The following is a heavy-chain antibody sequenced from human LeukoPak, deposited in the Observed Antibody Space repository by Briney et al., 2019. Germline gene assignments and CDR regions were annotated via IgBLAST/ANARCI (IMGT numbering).Heavy chain of an antibody. Sequence: PSETLSLTCFVSCGPSSGYYWGWVRQPPGGGREWIGYIYFSGNVDYNPSLKSRGTISVATSKNQFSLKLSSVTAADTAVYYCARAECRSTGCYAGRDGFHIWGQGTMVTV. D-gene: IGHD2-2*01. J-gene: IGHJ3*02. CDR1: CGPSSGYY. CDR2: IYFSGNV. CDR3: ARAECRSTGCYAGRDGFHI. V-gene: IGHV4-59*01.